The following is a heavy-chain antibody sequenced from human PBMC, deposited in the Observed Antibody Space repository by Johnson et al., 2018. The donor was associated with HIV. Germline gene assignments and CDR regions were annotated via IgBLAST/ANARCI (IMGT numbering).Heavy chain of an antibody. CDR1: GFTFSSYA. Sequence: QMLLVESGGGVVQPGRSLRLSCAASGFTFSSYAMHWVRQAPGKGLEWVAVIWYDGSNKYYAESVKGRFTISRDNSKNTLYLQMNSLRAEDTAVYYCAKVGSGSYLGAFHIWGQGTMVTVSS. D-gene: IGHD1-26*01. J-gene: IGHJ3*02. CDR3: AKVGSGSYLGAFHI. CDR2: IWYDGSNK. V-gene: IGHV3-30*04.